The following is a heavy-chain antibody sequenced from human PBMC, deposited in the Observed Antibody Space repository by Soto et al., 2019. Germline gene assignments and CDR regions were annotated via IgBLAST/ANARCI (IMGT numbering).Heavy chain of an antibody. CDR2: IYYSGST. CDR1: GDSMTHNY. J-gene: IGHJ4*02. CDR3: AKGNGWYCY. D-gene: IGHD6-19*01. V-gene: IGHV4-59*01. Sequence: GDSMTHNYWTWIRQPPGKGLEWIGYIYYSGSTNYDPSLKSRVTIAIDSSKNQFSLKLNSVTAADTAVYYCAKGNGWYCYWGQGTLVTVSS.